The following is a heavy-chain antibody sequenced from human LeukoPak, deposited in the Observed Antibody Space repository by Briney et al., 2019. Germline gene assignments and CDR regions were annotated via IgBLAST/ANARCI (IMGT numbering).Heavy chain of an antibody. V-gene: IGHV1-69*04. CDR3: ARDESSSYGSGAFFDY. D-gene: IGHD3-10*01. CDR1: GGTFSSYA. Sequence: SVKVSCKASGGTFSSYAISWVRQAPGQGLEWMGRIIPILGIANYAQKFQGRVTITADKSTSTAYMELSSLRSEDTAVYYCARDESSSYGSGAFFDYWGQGTLVTVSS. J-gene: IGHJ4*02. CDR2: IIPILGIA.